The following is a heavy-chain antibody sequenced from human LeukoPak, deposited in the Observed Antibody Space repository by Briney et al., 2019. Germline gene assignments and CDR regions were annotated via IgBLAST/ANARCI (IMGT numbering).Heavy chain of an antibody. CDR2: IRSKGNSYAT. Sequence: PGGSLRLSCAASGFTFSDSAIHWVRQASGEGLEWVGRIRSKGNSYATAYAASVKGRLTISRDDSKSTAYLQMNSLKSEDTAVYYCTRRDYIVLVVPNDFWGQGTLVTVSS. D-gene: IGHD2-8*01. CDR3: TRRDYIVLVVPNDF. CDR1: GFTFSDSA. V-gene: IGHV3-73*01. J-gene: IGHJ4*02.